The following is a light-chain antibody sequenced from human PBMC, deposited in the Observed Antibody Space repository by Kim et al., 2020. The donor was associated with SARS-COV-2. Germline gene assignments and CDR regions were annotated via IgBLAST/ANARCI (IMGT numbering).Light chain of an antibody. J-gene: IGKJ4*01. CDR1: QDLSSW. CDR3: QQYYTYPIT. V-gene: IGKV1D-16*01. Sequence: DIQMTQSPSSLSASVGDRVTITCRASQDLSSWLGWYLQKPGKAPKLLIYEASTLQSGVPSRFSGSGSGTDFSLTISSLQPDDFATYLCQQYYTYPITFGGGTKVDIK. CDR2: EAS.